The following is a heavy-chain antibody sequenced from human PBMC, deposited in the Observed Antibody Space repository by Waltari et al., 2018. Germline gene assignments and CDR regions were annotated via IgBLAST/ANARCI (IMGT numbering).Heavy chain of an antibody. CDR3: ARGRAAAGTVVY. CDR2: VDPEDGET. CDR1: GYTFTDYY. V-gene: IGHV1-69-2*01. Sequence: VQLVQSGAEVKKPGATVKISCKASGYTFTDYYMHWVQQAPGKGLEWMGRVDPEDGETIYAEKLQGRVTMTRDTSISTAYMELSRLRSDDTAVYYCARGRAAAGTVVYWGQGTLVTVSS. J-gene: IGHJ4*02. D-gene: IGHD6-13*01.